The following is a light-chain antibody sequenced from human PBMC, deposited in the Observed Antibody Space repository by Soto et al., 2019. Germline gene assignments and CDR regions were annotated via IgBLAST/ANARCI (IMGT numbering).Light chain of an antibody. Sequence: QSALTQPPSASGSPGQSVTISCTGTSSDIGGYNYVSWYQQHPGKAPRLIIYEVTKRPSGVPDRFSGSKSGNTASLTVSGLQAEDEADYYCSSYGGSNNLLFGGGTKLTV. CDR3: SSYGGSNNLL. V-gene: IGLV2-8*01. CDR2: EVT. J-gene: IGLJ2*01. CDR1: SSDIGGYNY.